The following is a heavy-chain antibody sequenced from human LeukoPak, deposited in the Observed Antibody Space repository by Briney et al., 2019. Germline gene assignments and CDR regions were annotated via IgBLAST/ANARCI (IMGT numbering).Heavy chain of an antibody. V-gene: IGHV3-21*01. CDR1: GFTFSSYS. J-gene: IGHJ6*03. CDR2: ISSSSSYI. CDR3: ARDPTYYYYMDV. Sequence: GGSLRLSCAASGFTFSSYSMNWVRQAPGKGLEWVSSISSSSSYIYYADSVKGRFTISRDNAKNSLYLQMNSLRAGDTAVYYCARDPTYYYYMDVWGKGTTVTISS.